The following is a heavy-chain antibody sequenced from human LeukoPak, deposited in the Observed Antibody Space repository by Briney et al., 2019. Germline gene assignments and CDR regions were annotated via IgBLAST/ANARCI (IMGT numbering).Heavy chain of an antibody. D-gene: IGHD6-13*01. CDR1: GFTFSSYW. CDR2: IKQDGSEK. Sequence: GGSLRLSCAASGFTFSSYWMSWVRQAPGKGLEWVANIKQDGSEKYYVDSVKGRFTISRDNAKNSLYLQMNSLRAEDTAVYYCARDPPAAAGSLDYWGQGTLVTVSS. CDR3: ARDPPAAAGSLDY. V-gene: IGHV3-7*01. J-gene: IGHJ4*02.